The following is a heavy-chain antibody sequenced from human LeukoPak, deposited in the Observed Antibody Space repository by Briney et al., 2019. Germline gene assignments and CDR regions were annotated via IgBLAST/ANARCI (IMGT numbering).Heavy chain of an antibody. CDR1: GFTFSNFW. CDR3: AKVVSRERAFDI. J-gene: IGHJ3*02. Sequence: GALRLSCTASGFTFSNFWMGWVRQAPGKGLEWVVNIKQDETEKFYLASVKGRFTISRDNSKNTLYLQMNSLRAEDTAVYYCAKVVSRERAFDIWGQGTMVTVSS. CDR2: IKQDETEK. D-gene: IGHD1-1*01. V-gene: IGHV3-7*03.